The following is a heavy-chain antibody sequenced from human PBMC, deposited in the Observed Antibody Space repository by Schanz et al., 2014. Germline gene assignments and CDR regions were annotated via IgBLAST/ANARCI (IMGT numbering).Heavy chain of an antibody. CDR2: ISSSGSTK. Sequence: QVQLVESGGGLVKPGGSLRLSCAASGFIFNDYYMNWIRQAPGKGLEWVSYISSSGSTKYYADSVKGRFTISRDNAKNSLYLQMNILRAEDTAVYYCARDMEISSSWLEYYFDYWGQGTLVTVSS. CDR1: GFIFNDYY. D-gene: IGHD6-13*01. J-gene: IGHJ4*02. CDR3: ARDMEISSSWLEYYFDY. V-gene: IGHV3-11*01.